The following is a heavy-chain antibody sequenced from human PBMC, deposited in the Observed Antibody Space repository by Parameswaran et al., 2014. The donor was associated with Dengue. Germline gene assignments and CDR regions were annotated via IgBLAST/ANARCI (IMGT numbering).Heavy chain of an antibody. CDR2: ISYDGSNK. Sequence: WIRQPPGKGLEWVAVISYDGSNKYYADSVKGRFTISRDNSKNTLYLQMNSLRAEDTAVYYCAKDGYSYENYYYYYMDVWGKGTTVTVSS. CDR3: AKDGYSYENYYYYYMDV. V-gene: IGHV3-30*18. D-gene: IGHD5-18*01. J-gene: IGHJ6*03.